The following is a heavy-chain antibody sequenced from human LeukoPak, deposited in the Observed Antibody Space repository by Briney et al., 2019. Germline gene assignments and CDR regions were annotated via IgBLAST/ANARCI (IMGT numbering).Heavy chain of an antibody. CDR1: GFTFSSYG. Sequence: PGGSLRLSCVTSGFTFSSYGMFWVRQAPGKGLEWVAVIWYDGSKKYYADSVKGRFTISRDNAKNSLYLQMNSLRVEETAVYFCTVDTDYFEGLGFPRPALNDYWGQGTLVTVSS. CDR2: IWYDGSKK. J-gene: IGHJ4*02. D-gene: IGHD3-22*01. V-gene: IGHV3-33*03. CDR3: TVDTDYFEGLGFPRPALNDY.